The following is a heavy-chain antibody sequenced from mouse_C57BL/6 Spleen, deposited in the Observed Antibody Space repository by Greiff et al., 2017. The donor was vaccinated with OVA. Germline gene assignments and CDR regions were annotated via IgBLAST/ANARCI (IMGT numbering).Heavy chain of an antibody. J-gene: IGHJ3*01. Sequence: VQLQQSGPELVKPGASVKISCKASGYAFSSSWMNWVKQRPGKGLEWIGRIYPGDGDTNYNGKFKGKATLTADKSSSTAYMQLSSLTSEDSAVYFCGYYDYDEGWFAYWGQGTLVTVSA. V-gene: IGHV1-82*01. CDR2: IYPGDGDT. CDR3: GYYDYDEGWFAY. D-gene: IGHD2-4*01. CDR1: GYAFSSSW.